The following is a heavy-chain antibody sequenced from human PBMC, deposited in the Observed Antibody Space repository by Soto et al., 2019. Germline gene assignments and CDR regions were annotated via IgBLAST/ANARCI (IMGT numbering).Heavy chain of an antibody. CDR2: TRNKANSYTT. V-gene: IGHV3-72*01. D-gene: IGHD4-4*01. Sequence: EVQLVESGGGLVQPGGSLRLSCAASGFTFSDHYMDWVRQAPGKGLEWVGRTRNKANSYTTEYAASVKGRFTISRDDSKNSLYLQMNSIKTEDRAVYYCARASGSNYEPYYYYYMDVWGKGTTVTVSS. CDR1: GFTFSDHY. J-gene: IGHJ6*03. CDR3: ARASGSNYEPYYYYYMDV.